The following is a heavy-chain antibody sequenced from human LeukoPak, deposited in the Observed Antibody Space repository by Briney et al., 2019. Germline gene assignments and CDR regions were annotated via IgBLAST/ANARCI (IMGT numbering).Heavy chain of an antibody. CDR1: GGSISNYW. Sequence: SGTLSLTCAVSGGSISNYWWSWVRQPPGKGLQWIGEIYLGGSTNYNPSLKSRVTISVDKSKNLFSLRLTSVTAADTAVYYCASWPSGYWGQGTLVTVSS. J-gene: IGHJ4*02. D-gene: IGHD3-10*01. CDR2: IYLGGST. V-gene: IGHV4-4*02. CDR3: ASWPSGY.